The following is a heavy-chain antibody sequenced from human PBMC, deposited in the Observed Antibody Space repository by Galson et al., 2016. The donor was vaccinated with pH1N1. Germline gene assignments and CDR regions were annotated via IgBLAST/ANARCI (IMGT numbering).Heavy chain of an antibody. CDR2: ISGSGDST. CDR1: GFTFSSNA. Sequence: SLRLSCAASGFTFSSNALSWVRQAPGKGLEWVSGISGSGDSTYYADSVKGRFTVSRDNSKNTLYLQMSSLRVEDTAAYYCAEGYGSGSFSELEYWGQGTLVTVSS. J-gene: IGHJ4*02. V-gene: IGHV3-23*01. CDR3: AEGYGSGSFSELEY. D-gene: IGHD3-10*01.